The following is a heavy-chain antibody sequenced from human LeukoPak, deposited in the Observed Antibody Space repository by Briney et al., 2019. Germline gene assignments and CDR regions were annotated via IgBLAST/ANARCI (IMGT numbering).Heavy chain of an antibody. Sequence: GGSLRLSCTASGFTFSSYTMSWVRQAPGKGLKWVSTITTGGPNTYYADSVKGRFTVSRDDSKNTLYLQMNSLRAEDTAVYYCAKDGGLWVSAHWGDSWGRGTLVTVS. D-gene: IGHD7-27*01. CDR2: ITTGGPNT. J-gene: IGHJ4*02. V-gene: IGHV3-23*01. CDR1: GFTFSSYT. CDR3: AKDGGLWVSAHWGDS.